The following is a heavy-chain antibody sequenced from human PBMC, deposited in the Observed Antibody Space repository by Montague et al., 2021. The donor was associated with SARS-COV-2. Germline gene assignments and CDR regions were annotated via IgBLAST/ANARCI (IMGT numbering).Heavy chain of an antibody. CDR3: AKGQKIKWLVLHSAPDWFDP. J-gene: IGHJ5*02. Sequence: SRRLSFSASGFTFDDYAMHWVRQAPGEALEWVSGISWSSNSIGYGDSVKGRFTISRDNAKNSLYLQMNSLRAEDTGLYYCAKGQKIKWLVLHSAPDWFDPWGQGTLVTVSS. CDR1: GFTFDDYA. CDR2: ISWSSNSI. D-gene: IGHD6-19*01. V-gene: IGHV3-9*01.